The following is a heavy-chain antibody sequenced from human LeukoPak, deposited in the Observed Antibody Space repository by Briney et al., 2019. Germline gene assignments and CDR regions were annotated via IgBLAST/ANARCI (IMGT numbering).Heavy chain of an antibody. J-gene: IGHJ3*02. D-gene: IGHD3-22*01. CDR1: GFTFSSYS. CDR3: ARDKFAKYDNRGYYYISDAFDI. Sequence: GGSLRLSCAASGFTFSSYSMNRVRQAPGKGLEWVSSISSSSSYIYYADSVKGRFTISRDNAKHSLYLQMNSLRAEDTAVYYCARDKFAKYDNRGYYYISDAFDIWGPGTVVTVSS. V-gene: IGHV3-21*01. CDR2: ISSSSSYI.